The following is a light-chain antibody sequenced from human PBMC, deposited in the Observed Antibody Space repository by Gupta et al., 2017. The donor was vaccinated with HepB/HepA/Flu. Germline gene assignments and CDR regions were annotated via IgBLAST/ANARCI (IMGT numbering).Light chain of an antibody. V-gene: IGKV3-15*01. J-gene: IGKJ2*04. CDR1: QSVSSN. Sequence: EIVMTQSPVTLSVSPGERATLSCRASQSVSSNLAWYQQKPGPAPRLLNDGASTRAAGIPARCSGGGSGTEFTLTISSLQSEYFAVYYCQQYKDGPRSCGQGTNLEIK. CDR2: GAS. CDR3: QQYKDGPRS.